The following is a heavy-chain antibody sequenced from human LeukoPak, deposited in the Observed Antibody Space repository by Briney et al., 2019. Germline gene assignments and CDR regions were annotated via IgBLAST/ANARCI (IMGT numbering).Heavy chain of an antibody. CDR2: NDPSSGGT. Sequence: GASVKVSCKASGFAFTDYYMHWVRRAPGPGLEWRGWNDPSSGGTNDAQEFQGRATMTRDTSISTAYIEVSRLTSDDTALYYCARVLRYFGSPDAWGQGTTVPVSS. J-gene: IGHJ6*02. V-gene: IGHV1-2*02. D-gene: IGHD3-9*01. CDR1: GFAFTDYY. CDR3: ARVLRYFGSPDA.